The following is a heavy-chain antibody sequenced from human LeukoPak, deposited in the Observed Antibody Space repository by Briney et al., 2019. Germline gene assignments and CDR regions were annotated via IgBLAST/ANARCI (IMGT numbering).Heavy chain of an antibody. CDR2: MSYDGFNK. V-gene: IGHV3-30*18. J-gene: IGHJ4*02. Sequence: PGGSLRLSCAASGFTFSSYAMHWVRQSLGKGLEWVAVMSYDGFNKYYADSVKGRFTISRDNSKNTLYLQMNSLRAEDTAVYYCAKTKGYSYSYYFDYWGQGTLVTVSS. CDR3: AKTKGYSYSYYFDY. CDR1: GFTFSSYA. D-gene: IGHD5-18*01.